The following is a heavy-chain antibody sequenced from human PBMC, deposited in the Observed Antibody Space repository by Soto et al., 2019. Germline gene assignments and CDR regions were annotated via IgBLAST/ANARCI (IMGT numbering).Heavy chain of an antibody. CDR3: ASRHSSPYFDY. J-gene: IGHJ4*02. CDR2: IYYSGST. CDR1: GGSISSGDYY. Sequence: QVQLQESGPGLVKPSQTPSLTCTVSGGSISSGDYYWSWIRQPPGKGLEWIGSIYYSGSTYYNPSLKSRVTISVDTSKTQFSLKLNSVTAADTAVYYCASRHSSPYFDYWGQGTLVTVSS. D-gene: IGHD6-13*01. V-gene: IGHV4-30-4*01.